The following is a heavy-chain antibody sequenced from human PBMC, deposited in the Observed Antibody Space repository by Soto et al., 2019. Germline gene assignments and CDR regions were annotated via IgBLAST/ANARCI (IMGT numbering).Heavy chain of an antibody. CDR2: IYYSGST. V-gene: IGHV4-39*01. CDR1: GGSISSSSYY. CDR3: AAAALFRGWFDP. J-gene: IGHJ5*02. D-gene: IGHD6-13*01. Sequence: ETLSLPCTVSGGSISSSSYYWGWIRQPPGKGLEWIGSIYYSGSTYYNPSLKSRVTISVDTSKNQFSLKLSSVTAADTAVYYCAAAALFRGWFDPWGQGTLVTVSS.